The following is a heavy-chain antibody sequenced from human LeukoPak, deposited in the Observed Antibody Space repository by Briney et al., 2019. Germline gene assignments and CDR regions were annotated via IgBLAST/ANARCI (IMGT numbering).Heavy chain of an antibody. CDR3: ATAGPISGRHNYFDS. D-gene: IGHD3-10*01. Sequence: SETLSLTCTVSGGSISSSSYYWGWIRQPPGKGLEYIGYIYYSGSTNYNPSLKSRVTISVDTSKNQFSLKLTSVTAADTAVYYCATAGPISGRHNYFDSWGQGTLVTVSS. CDR1: GGSISSSSYY. CDR2: IYYSGST. J-gene: IGHJ4*02. V-gene: IGHV4-61*05.